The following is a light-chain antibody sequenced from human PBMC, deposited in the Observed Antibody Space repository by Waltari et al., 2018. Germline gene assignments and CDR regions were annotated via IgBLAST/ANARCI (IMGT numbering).Light chain of an antibody. CDR2: LVS. J-gene: IGKJ4*01. V-gene: IGKV2-28*01. Sequence: NVRTHSPLSLPVTPGYPASISCRSRQSLQHSNGYTYMDWYLQKPGQSPQPLLYLVSHRGSGVPDRVSGSGTGTDFTRKISKVEADDVYVYYCFQSLQTPTFGEGTKVEIK. CDR1: QSLQHSNGYTY. CDR3: FQSLQTPT.